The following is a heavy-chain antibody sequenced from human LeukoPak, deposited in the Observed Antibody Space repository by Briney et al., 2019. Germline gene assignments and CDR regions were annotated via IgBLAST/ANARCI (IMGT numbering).Heavy chain of an antibody. CDR2: LYYSGST. D-gene: IGHD1-1*01. J-gene: IGHJ4*02. CDR1: GGSISSSY. Sequence: SETLSLTCSVSGGSISSSYWGWIRQAPGKRLEWIGNLYYSGSTNYNPSLKSRLTLSVDTSENHFSLTLTSVTAADTAVYYCARRTTNHFNYWGQGTLVTVSS. CDR3: ARRTTNHFNY. V-gene: IGHV4-59*01.